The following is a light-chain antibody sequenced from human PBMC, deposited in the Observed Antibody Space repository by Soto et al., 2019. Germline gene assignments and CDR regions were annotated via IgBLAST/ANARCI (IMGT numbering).Light chain of an antibody. V-gene: IGKV1-5*01. CDR1: QSISSW. J-gene: IGKJ1*01. Sequence: DIQMTQSPSTLSASVGDRVTITCRASQSISSWLAWYQQKPGKAPKLLIYDASNLESGVPARFSGSGSGTEFTLTISSLQPDDFASYYCKLYNRWTFGQGAKVEIK. CDR2: DAS. CDR3: KLYNRWT.